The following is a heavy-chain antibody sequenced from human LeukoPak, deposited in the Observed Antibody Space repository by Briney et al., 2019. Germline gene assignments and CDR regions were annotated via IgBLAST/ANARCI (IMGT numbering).Heavy chain of an antibody. J-gene: IGHJ6*03. V-gene: IGHV3-48*01. CDR3: ASQWLVTYYMGV. Sequence: GGSLRLSCAASGFTFSSYSMNWVRQAPGKGLEWVSYISSSSSTIYYADSVKGRFTISRDNAKNSLYLQMNSLRAEDTAVYYCASQWLVTYYMGVWGKGTTVTVSS. CDR2: ISSSSSTI. D-gene: IGHD6-19*01. CDR1: GFTFSSYS.